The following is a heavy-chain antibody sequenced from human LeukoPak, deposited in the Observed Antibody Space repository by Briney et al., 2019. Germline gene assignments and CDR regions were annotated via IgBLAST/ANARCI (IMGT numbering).Heavy chain of an antibody. J-gene: IGHJ5*02. CDR2: INPNSGDT. Sequence: VASVKVSCKASGYIFIGYYVHWLRQAPGQGLEWMGWINPNSGDTTYAQKFQGRVTMTRDTSISTAYMELSRLRSDDTAVYYCAGLAKNDVFDQHLWGQGTLVTVSS. CDR3: AGLAKNDVFDQHL. D-gene: IGHD3-9*01. CDR1: GYIFIGYY. V-gene: IGHV1-2*02.